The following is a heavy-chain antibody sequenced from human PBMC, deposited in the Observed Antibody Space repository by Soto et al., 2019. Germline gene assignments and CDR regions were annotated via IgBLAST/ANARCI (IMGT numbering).Heavy chain of an antibody. CDR1: GYTFTGNY. CDR3: ARGYCSSTGCSHYFDY. CDR2: INPTSGGT. J-gene: IGHJ4*02. Sequence: ASVKVSCKASGYTFTGNYMHWVRQAPGQGLEWMALINPTSGGTNYAQKFQGRVTMTWDTSISTAYMELSRLRSDDTAIYYCARGYCSSTGCSHYFDYWGQGTLVAVSS. V-gene: IGHV1-2*02. D-gene: IGHD2-2*01.